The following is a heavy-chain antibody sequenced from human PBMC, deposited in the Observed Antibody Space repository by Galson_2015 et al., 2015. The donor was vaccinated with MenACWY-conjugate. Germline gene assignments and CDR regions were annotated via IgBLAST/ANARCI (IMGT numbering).Heavy chain of an antibody. D-gene: IGHD3-16*02. CDR2: INPGGSSA. V-gene: IGHV3-74*01. CDR3: AKSRGASFYYDS. CDR1: GFIFNTYW. J-gene: IGHJ4*02. Sequence: SLRLSCAASGFIFNTYWMRWVRQAPGKGLEWVSRINPGGSSATYADSVKGRFTISRDNAKNTLYLQMNSLRPEDTAVFYCAKSRGASFYYDSWRKGALVTVSS.